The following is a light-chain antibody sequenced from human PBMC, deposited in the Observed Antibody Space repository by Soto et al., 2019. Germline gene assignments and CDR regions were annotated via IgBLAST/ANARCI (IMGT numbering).Light chain of an antibody. Sequence: DIQMTQSPSTLPASVGDRVTITCRASQSISNWFAWYQQKPGTAPKLLIYHASTLESGVPSRFSGSGSGTEFTLTISSLQPDDFATYYCQQYMSYSFGQGTNVDIK. J-gene: IGKJ1*01. CDR1: QSISNW. V-gene: IGKV1-5*01. CDR3: QQYMSYS. CDR2: HAS.